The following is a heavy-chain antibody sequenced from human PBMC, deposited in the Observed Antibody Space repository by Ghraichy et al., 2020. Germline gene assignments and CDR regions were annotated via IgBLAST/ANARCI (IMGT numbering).Heavy chain of an antibody. CDR1: GFTFSDYY. V-gene: IGHV3-11*04. CDR3: ARVSASGWPIDY. Sequence: GESLNISCAASGFTFSDYYMSWIRQAPGKGLEWISYISSSGNTIYYADSVKGRFTISRDNAKNSLYLQMNSLRAEDTAVYYCARVSASGWPIDYWGQGTLVTVSS. CDR2: ISSSGNTI. J-gene: IGHJ4*02. D-gene: IGHD6-19*01.